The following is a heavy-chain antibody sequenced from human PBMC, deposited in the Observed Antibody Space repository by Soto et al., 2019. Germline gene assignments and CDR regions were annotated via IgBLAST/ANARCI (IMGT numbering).Heavy chain of an antibody. Sequence: QITLKESGPTLVKPTQTLTLTCTFSGFSLSTSGVGVGWIRQPPGKALEWLALIYWDDDKRYSPSLKSRLSLSNDPTKSLVIQSNISIDPVNPATYYYARFPLIVLYRASIWFDPWGPGTL. J-gene: IGHJ5*02. CDR1: GFSLSTSGVG. CDR3: ARFPLIVLYRASIWFDP. V-gene: IGHV2-5*02. D-gene: IGHD2-8*01. CDR2: IYWDDDK.